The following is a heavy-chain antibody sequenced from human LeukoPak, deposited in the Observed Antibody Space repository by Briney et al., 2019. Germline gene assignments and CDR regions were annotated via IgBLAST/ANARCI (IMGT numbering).Heavy chain of an antibody. CDR3: AEWPKTDYYYYGMDV. J-gene: IGHJ6*02. Sequence: SVKVSCKASGGTFSSYAISWVRQAPGQGLEWMGGIIPIFGTANYAQKFQGRVTITADESTSTAYMELSSLRSEDTAVYYCAEWPKTDYYYYGMDVWGQGPKVTVSS. CDR1: GGTFSSYA. V-gene: IGHV1-69*13. D-gene: IGHD3-3*01. CDR2: IIPIFGTA.